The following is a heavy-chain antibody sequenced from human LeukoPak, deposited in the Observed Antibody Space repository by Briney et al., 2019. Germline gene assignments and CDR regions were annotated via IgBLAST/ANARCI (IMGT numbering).Heavy chain of an antibody. V-gene: IGHV4-4*07. CDR3: ARNLLGGGDPAWFDP. CDR2: IHTSGST. Sequence: PSETLSLTCTVSGGSISNYHWSWIRQPAGKGLEWIGQIHTSGSTNYNPPLKSRVTMSIDTPENQLSLTIRSVTAADTAVYYCARNLLGGGDPAWFDPWGQGTLVSVSS. CDR1: GGSISNYH. D-gene: IGHD2-21*02. J-gene: IGHJ5*02.